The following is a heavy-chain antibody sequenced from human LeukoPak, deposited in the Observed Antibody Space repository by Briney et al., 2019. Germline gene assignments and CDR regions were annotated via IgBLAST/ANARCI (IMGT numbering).Heavy chain of an antibody. J-gene: IGHJ4*02. Sequence: ASVKLSCRSSGYTFSDYFVHWVRQAPGHGLEWMGWINPKKGDTTYAQSFQGRVTMTRDASISATYMELNSLRSEDTAVYYCARLETLGSSIGDYWGQGTPVTVSS. CDR1: GYTFSDYF. CDR2: INPKKGDT. V-gene: IGHV1-2*02. D-gene: IGHD6-6*01. CDR3: ARLETLGSSIGDY.